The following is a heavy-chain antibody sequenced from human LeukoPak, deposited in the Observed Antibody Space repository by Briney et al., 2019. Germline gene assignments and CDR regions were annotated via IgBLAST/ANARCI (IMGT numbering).Heavy chain of an antibody. Sequence: SETLSLTCTVSGGSISSYYWGWIRQPPGKGLEWIGSIYYSGSTYYNPSLKSRVTISVDTSKNQFSLKLSSVTAADTAVYYCARRLRAATIDYWGQGTLVTVSS. J-gene: IGHJ4*02. V-gene: IGHV4-39*01. D-gene: IGHD1-26*01. CDR1: GGSISSYY. CDR3: ARRLRAATIDY. CDR2: IYYSGST.